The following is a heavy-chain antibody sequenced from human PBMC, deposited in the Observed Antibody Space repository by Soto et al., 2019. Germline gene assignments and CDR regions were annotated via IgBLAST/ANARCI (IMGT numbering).Heavy chain of an antibody. V-gene: IGHV3-21*01. CDR2: ISSSSSYI. CDR3: AGNWNYDYGMDV. Sequence: PGGSLRLSCAASGFTFSSYSMNWVRQAPGKGLEWVSSISSSSSYIYYADSVKGRFTISRDNAKNSLYLQMNSLRAEDTAVYYCAGNWNYDYGMDVWGQGTTVTVSS. CDR1: GFTFSSYS. D-gene: IGHD1-20*01. J-gene: IGHJ6*02.